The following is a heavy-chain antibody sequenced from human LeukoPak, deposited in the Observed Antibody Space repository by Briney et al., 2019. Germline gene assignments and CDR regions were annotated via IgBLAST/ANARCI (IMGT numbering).Heavy chain of an antibody. J-gene: IGHJ6*02. CDR2: IYYSGGT. CDR3: ARVKGDYVVTDGMDV. V-gene: IGHV4-59*01. Sequence: SETLSLTCTVSGGSISSYYWSWIRQPPGKGLEWIGYIYYSGGTNYNPSLKSRVTISVDTSKNQFSLKLSSVTAADTAVYYCARVKGDYVVTDGMDVWGQGTTVTVSS. D-gene: IGHD4-17*01. CDR1: GGSISSYY.